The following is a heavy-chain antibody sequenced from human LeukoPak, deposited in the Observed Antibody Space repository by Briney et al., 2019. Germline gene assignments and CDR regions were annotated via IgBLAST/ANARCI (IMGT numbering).Heavy chain of an antibody. D-gene: IGHD2/OR15-2a*01. J-gene: IGHJ2*01. CDR2: IYSGGST. CDR1: GFTVSSNY. Sequence: GGSLRLSCAVSGFTVSSNYMSWVRQAPGKGLEWVSVIYSGGSTYYADSVKGRFTISRDNSKNTLYLQMNSLRAEDTAVYYCARDADYFRGWYFDLWGRGTLVTVSS. V-gene: IGHV3-66*01. CDR3: ARDADYFRGWYFDL.